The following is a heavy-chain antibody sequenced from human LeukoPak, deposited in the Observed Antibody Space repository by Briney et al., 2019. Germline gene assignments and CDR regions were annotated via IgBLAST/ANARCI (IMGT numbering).Heavy chain of an antibody. D-gene: IGHD2-2*02. V-gene: IGHV3-72*01. J-gene: IGHJ2*01. Sequence: GGSLILSCAASGYIFSDQYMDWVRQAPGKGLEWVGRIRKKASSYTTECAASVKGRFIISRDDSKNSLYLQVNSLKTEDTAVYYFARFIYLHWYLDLWGRGTQVTVSS. CDR2: IRKKASSYTT. CDR1: GYIFSDQY. CDR3: ARFIYLHWYLDL.